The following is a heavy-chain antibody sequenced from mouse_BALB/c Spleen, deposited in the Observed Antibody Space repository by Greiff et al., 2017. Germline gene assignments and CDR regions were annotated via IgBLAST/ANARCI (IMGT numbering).Heavy chain of an antibody. J-gene: IGHJ4*01. CDR3: VRNSGIRGYAMDY. Sequence: VKLMESGPGLVQPSQSLSITCTVSGFSLTSYGVHWVRQSPGKGLEWLGVIWSGGSTDYNAAFISRLSISKDNSKSQVFFKMNSLQADDTAIYYCVRNSGIRGYAMDYWGQGTSVTVSS. CDR1: GFSLTSYG. D-gene: IGHD3-1*01. CDR2: IWSGGST. V-gene: IGHV2-2-2*01.